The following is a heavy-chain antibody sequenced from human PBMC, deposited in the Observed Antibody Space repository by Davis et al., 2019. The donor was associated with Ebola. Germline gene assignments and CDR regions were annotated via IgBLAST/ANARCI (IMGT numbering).Heavy chain of an antibody. CDR2: ISSDGSNN. V-gene: IGHV3-30*03. Sequence: GGSLRLSCPASGFTFSSYGMHWVRQVPGKGLEWVAVISSDGSNNYYADSVKGRFTISRDNSKNTLYLQMTSLTAEDTAVYYCARDSYSLYYYGMDVWGQGTTVTVSS. CDR3: ARDSYSLYYYGMDV. J-gene: IGHJ6*02. D-gene: IGHD2-15*01. CDR1: GFTFSSYG.